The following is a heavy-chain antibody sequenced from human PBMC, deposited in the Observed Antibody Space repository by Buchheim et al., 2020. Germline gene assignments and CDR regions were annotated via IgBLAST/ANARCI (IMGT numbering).Heavy chain of an antibody. Sequence: QVQLQESGPGLVKPSETLSLTCTVSGGSISSYYWSWIRQPPGKGLEWIGYIYYSGSTNYNPSLKSRVTISVDTSKNQFSLKLSSVTAADTAVYYCARFGWAVAQLYYFDYWGQGTL. CDR1: GGSISSYY. D-gene: IGHD6-19*01. CDR3: ARFGWAVAQLYYFDY. V-gene: IGHV4-59*01. J-gene: IGHJ4*02. CDR2: IYYSGST.